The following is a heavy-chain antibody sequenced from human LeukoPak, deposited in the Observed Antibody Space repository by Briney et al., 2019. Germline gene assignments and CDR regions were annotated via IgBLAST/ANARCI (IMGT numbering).Heavy chain of an antibody. CDR3: ARVFHGPLYYYDSSGRRGLDY. CDR1: GFTFSRYN. V-gene: IGHV3-21*01. D-gene: IGHD3-22*01. J-gene: IGHJ4*02. CDR2: ISAASDYI. Sequence: PGGSLRLSCGASGFTFSRYNMYWVRQAPGRGLEWVSSISAASDYIFYADPVKGRFTISRDNAKNSLYLQMNSLRAEDTAVYYCARVFHGPLYYYDSSGRRGLDYWGQGTLVTVSS.